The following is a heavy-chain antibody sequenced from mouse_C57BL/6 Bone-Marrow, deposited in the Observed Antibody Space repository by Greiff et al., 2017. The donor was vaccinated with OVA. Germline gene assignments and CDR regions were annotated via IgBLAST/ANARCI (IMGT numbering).Heavy chain of an antibody. CDR2: IYPGDGDT. CDR3: SRWSRALFAY. V-gene: IGHV1-80*01. CDR1: GYAFRSYW. Sequence: VQLQQSGAELVKPGASVKISCKASGYAFRSYWMNWVKQRPGKGLEWIGQIYPGDGDTNYNGKFKGQATLTADKSSSTAYMQLSSLTSEYSAVYFCSRWSRALFAYWGQGTLVTVSA. J-gene: IGHJ3*01.